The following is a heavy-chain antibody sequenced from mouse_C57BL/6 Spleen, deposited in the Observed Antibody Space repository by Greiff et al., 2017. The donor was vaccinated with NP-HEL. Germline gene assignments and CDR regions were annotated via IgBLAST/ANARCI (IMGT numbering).Heavy chain of an antibody. J-gene: IGHJ2*01. CDR1: GYTFTDYY. CDR2: INPNNGGT. CDR3: AGGVTTDFDY. D-gene: IGHD2-2*01. V-gene: IGHV1-26*01. Sequence: EVQLQQSGPELVKPGASVKISCKASGYTFTDYYMNWVKQSHGKSLEWIGDINPNNGGTSYNQKFKGKATLTVDKSSSTAYMELRSLTSEDSAGYYCAGGVTTDFDYWGQGTTLTVSS.